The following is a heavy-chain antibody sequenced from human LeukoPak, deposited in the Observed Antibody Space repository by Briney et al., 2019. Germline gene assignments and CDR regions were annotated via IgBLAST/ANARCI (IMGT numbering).Heavy chain of an antibody. D-gene: IGHD6-19*01. J-gene: IGHJ4*02. Sequence: PGGSLRLSCAASGFTFSSYAMSWVRQAPGKGLEWVSAISGSGGSTYYADSVKGRFTISRDNSKNTLYLQMNSLRAEDTAVYYCAKGGHSSGWLGALKLGFDYWGQGTLVTVSS. V-gene: IGHV3-23*01. CDR2: ISGSGGST. CDR3: AKGGHSSGWLGALKLGFDY. CDR1: GFTFSSYA.